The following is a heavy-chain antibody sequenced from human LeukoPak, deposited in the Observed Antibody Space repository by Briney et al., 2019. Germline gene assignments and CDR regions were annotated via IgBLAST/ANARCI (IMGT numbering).Heavy chain of an antibody. CDR3: ATDYGGYSKY. Sequence: SVKVSCKTSGYTFTSYGISWVRQAPGRGLEWMGRIIPMFGRAIYAQKFQGRVTITADKSTNTAYVELSSLKSGDTAMFFCATDYGGYSKYWGQGTLVTVSS. J-gene: IGHJ4*02. V-gene: IGHV1-69*04. D-gene: IGHD4-23*01. CDR1: GYTFTSYG. CDR2: IIPMFGRA.